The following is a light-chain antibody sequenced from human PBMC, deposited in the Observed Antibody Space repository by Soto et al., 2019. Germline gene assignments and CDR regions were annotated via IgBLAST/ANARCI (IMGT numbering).Light chain of an antibody. J-gene: IGKJ2*01. CDR2: ATS. V-gene: IGKV1-17*03. Sequence: DIPMTQSPSAMSASVGDTVTITCRARQGISNYLAWFQQKPGKAPKRPIYATSSLQSGVPSRFSGSGSGTEFTLTISSLQPEDFATYVCLQHISYPYTFGQGTKLEIK. CDR3: LQHISYPYT. CDR1: QGISNY.